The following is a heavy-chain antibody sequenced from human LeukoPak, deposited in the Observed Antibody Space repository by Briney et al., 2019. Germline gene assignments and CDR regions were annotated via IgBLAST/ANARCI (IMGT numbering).Heavy chain of an antibody. J-gene: IGHJ4*02. CDR3: AGSLYGYGSLCAF. D-gene: IGHD5-18*01. V-gene: IGHV3-48*01. CDR1: GFTFSSYS. Sequence: GGSLRLSCEVSGFTFSSYSMTWVRQVPGKGLEWIAYLTSSSNTFYYADSVKGRFIISRDNARNSLFLQMNSLTVEDTAVYSFAGSLYGYGSLCAFWGQGTLVTVSS. CDR2: LTSSSNTF.